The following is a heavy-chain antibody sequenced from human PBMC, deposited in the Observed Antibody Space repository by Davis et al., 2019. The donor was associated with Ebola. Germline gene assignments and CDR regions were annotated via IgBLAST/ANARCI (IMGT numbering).Heavy chain of an antibody. J-gene: IGHJ4*02. CDR2: ISGSGGST. Sequence: PGGSLRLSCAASGFTFSSYAMSWVRQAPGKGLEWVSAISGSGGSTYYADSVKGRVTISRDNSKNTLDLQMNSLRAEDTAVYYCAKDPAVAGDYDYFDYWGQGTLVTVSS. V-gene: IGHV3-23*01. CDR1: GFTFSSYA. D-gene: IGHD4-17*01. CDR3: AKDPAVAGDYDYFDY.